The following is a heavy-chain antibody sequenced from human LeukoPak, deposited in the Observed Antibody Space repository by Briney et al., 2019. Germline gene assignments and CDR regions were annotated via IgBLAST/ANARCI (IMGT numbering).Heavy chain of an antibody. J-gene: IGHJ4*02. CDR3: AKDPQPSSWYKDYFDY. Sequence: GGSLRLSCAASGFTFSTYEMNWVRQAPGKGLEWVSAISGSGGSTYYADSVKGRFTISRDNSKNTLYLQMNSLRAEDTAVYYCAKDPQPSSWYKDYFDYWGQGTLVTVSS. CDR2: ISGSGGST. D-gene: IGHD6-13*01. V-gene: IGHV3-23*01. CDR1: GFTFSTYE.